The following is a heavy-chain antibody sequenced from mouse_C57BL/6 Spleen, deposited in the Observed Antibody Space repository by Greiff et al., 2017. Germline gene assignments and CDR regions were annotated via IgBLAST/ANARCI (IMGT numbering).Heavy chain of an antibody. CDR2: INPNNGGT. J-gene: IGHJ3*01. D-gene: IGHD4-1*01. CDR3: ATGTRFAY. Sequence: VQLKESGPELVKPGASVKMSCKASGYTFTDYNMHWVKQSHGKSLEWIGYINPNNGGTSYNQKFKGKATLTVNKSSSTAYMELRGLTSEDSAVYNCATGTRFAYWGQGTLVTVSA. V-gene: IGHV1-22*01. CDR1: GYTFTDYN.